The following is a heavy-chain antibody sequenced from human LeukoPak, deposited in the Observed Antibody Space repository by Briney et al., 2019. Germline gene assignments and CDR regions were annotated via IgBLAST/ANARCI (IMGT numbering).Heavy chain of an antibody. D-gene: IGHD4-4*01. J-gene: IGHJ3*02. CDR1: GWSFSGYY. CDR3: ARVRTESLQYAFDI. Sequence: SETLSLTCAVYGWSFSGYYWSWIRQHPGKGLEWIGYIYYSGSTYYNPSLKSRVTISVDTSKNQFSLKLSSVTAADTAVYYCARVRTESLQYAFDIWGQGTMVTVSS. CDR2: IYYSGST. V-gene: IGHV4-31*11.